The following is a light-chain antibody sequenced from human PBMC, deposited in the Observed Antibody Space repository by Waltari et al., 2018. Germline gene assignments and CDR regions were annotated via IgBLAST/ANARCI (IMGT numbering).Light chain of an antibody. V-gene: IGKV1-8*01. CDR1: QGISNY. Sequence: AIQITQSPSSLYASTGDKLTITCRASQGISNYLAWYQQKPGKAPTLLIYDAPTLQRGVPSRFSGSGSGTDFTLTISCLQSEDFATFYCQQYYGYPLTFGPGTKVDVK. CDR2: DAP. CDR3: QQYYGYPLT. J-gene: IGKJ3*01.